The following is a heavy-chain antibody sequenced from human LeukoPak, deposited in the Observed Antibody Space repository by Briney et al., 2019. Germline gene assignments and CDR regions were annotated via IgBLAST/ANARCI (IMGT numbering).Heavy chain of an antibody. D-gene: IGHD3-9*01. CDR3: AKKSEYDILTGYYNNWFDP. CDR2: ISSSGSTI. V-gene: IGHV3-11*01. J-gene: IGHJ5*02. CDR1: GFTFSDYY. Sequence: GGSLRLSCAASGFTFSDYYMSWIRQAPGKGLEWVSYISSSGSTIYYADSVKGRFTISRDNAKNSLYLQMNSLRAEDTAVYYCAKKSEYDILTGYYNNWFDPWGQGTLVTVSS.